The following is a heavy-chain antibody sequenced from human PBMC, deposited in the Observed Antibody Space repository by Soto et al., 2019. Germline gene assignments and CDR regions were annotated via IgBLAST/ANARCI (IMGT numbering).Heavy chain of an antibody. V-gene: IGHV3-30*18. D-gene: IGHD4-17*01. CDR3: AKLDLREEMNDYGDFGDY. CDR1: GFTFSSYG. CDR2: ISYDGSNK. J-gene: IGHJ4*02. Sequence: QVQLVESGGGVVQPGRSLRLSCAASGFTFSSYGMHWVRQAPGKGLEWVAVISYDGSNKYYADSVKGRFTISRDNSKNTLYLQMNSLRAEDTAVYYCAKLDLREEMNDYGDFGDYWGQGTLVTVSS.